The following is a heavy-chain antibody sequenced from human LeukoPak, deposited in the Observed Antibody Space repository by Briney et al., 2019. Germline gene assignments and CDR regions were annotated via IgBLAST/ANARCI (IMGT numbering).Heavy chain of an antibody. Sequence: GASVKVSCKVSGYTLKELSMHWVRQAPGKGLEWMGGFDPEDGETIYAQKFQGRVTMTEDTSTDTAYMGLSSLRSEDTAVYYCTTWSRPGGYFRGWYLDLWGRGTLVTVSS. CDR2: FDPEDGET. D-gene: IGHD3-22*01. CDR3: TTWSRPGGYFRGWYLDL. J-gene: IGHJ2*01. CDR1: GYTLKELS. V-gene: IGHV1-24*01.